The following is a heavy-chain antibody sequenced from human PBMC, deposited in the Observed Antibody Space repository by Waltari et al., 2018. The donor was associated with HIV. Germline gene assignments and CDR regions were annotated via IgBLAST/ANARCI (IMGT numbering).Heavy chain of an antibody. CDR2: IKEDGDDK. Sequence: EVQVVDSGGGLVQPGGSLRLSCATSGFTFSAYWLSWFRQAPGKGVEWVASIKEDGDDKYYVDSVKGRFTISRDNAENSLSLQMTALRAEDTAIYFCARHRVWYTSSSLDYWGQGTLVTVS. CDR1: GFTFSAYW. J-gene: IGHJ4*02. D-gene: IGHD6-13*01. V-gene: IGHV3-7*01. CDR3: ARHRVWYTSSSLDY.